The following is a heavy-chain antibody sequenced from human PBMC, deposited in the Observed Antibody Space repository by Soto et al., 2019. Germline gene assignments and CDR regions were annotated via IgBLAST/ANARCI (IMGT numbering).Heavy chain of an antibody. CDR2: ITSDGKSK. CDR1: GFNFSNHW. V-gene: IGHV3-74*01. D-gene: IGHD5-18*01. J-gene: IGHJ6*02. Sequence: GSLRLSCAASGFNFSNHWMHWVRQRPGEGLVWVSRITSDGKSKAYAESVKGRFAISRDNSKNTLYLQMNSLRAEDTAVYYCARDSVDTAMVGAYYYGMDVWGQGTTVTVSS. CDR3: ARDSVDTAMVGAYYYGMDV.